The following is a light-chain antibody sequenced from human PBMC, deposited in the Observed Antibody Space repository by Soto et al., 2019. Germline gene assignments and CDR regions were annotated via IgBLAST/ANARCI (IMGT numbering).Light chain of an antibody. CDR1: SSDVGSYNL. CDR2: EGS. Sequence: QSALTQPASVSGSPGQSITISCTGISSDVGSYNLVSWYQHHPGKAPKLIIYEGSKRPSGVSNRFSGSKSGKTASLTISGLQAEDEGDDYCCLYVTSDTYVFATGTKLTVL. V-gene: IGLV2-23*01. J-gene: IGLJ1*01. CDR3: CLYVTSDTYV.